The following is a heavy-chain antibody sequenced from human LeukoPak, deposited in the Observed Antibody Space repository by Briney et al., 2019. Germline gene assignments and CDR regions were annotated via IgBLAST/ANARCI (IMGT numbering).Heavy chain of an antibody. CDR2: NDYSGST. Sequence: PSETLSLTCIVSGGPISTHYWSWSRQPPGKGLEWIGHNDYSGSTNYNPSLKSRVTISVDTSKNQFSLKLNSVTAADTAVYYCARGATFRGTYYMDVWGKGTTVTVSS. J-gene: IGHJ6*03. V-gene: IGHV4-59*11. CDR3: ARGATFRGTYYMDV. D-gene: IGHD3-10*01. CDR1: GGPISTHY.